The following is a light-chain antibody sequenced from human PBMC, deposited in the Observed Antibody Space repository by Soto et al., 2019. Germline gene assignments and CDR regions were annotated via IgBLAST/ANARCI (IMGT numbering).Light chain of an antibody. CDR2: EVT. Sequence: QSALTQPASVSGSPGQSITISCTGTSSDIGSYDYVSWYQQHPGKAPNLIIYEVTDRPSGVSNRFSGSKSGNTASLTISGLQAEDEADYYCSSFTSTSTRLFXSGTKVT. J-gene: IGLJ1*01. CDR1: SSDIGSYDY. V-gene: IGLV2-14*01. CDR3: SSFTSTSTRL.